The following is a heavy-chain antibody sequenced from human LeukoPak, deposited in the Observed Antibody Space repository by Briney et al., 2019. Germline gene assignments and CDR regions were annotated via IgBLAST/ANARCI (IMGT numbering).Heavy chain of an antibody. CDR2: IKQDGSEK. V-gene: IGHV3-7*01. Sequence: GGSLRLSCAASGFTFSVYWMSWVRQAPGKGLEWVANIKQDGSEKNYVDSVRGRFTISRDNAKNSLFLQMNSLRAEDTAMYYCARDEGVPTNWRFDYWGQGTLVTVSS. CDR1: GFTFSVYW. J-gene: IGHJ4*02. CDR3: ARDEGVPTNWRFDY. D-gene: IGHD3-10*01.